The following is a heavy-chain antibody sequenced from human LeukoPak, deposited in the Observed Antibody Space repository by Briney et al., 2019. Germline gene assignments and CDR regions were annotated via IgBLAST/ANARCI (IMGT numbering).Heavy chain of an antibody. CDR2: INHSGST. J-gene: IGHJ5*02. CDR3: ARGYPWRTWFDP. D-gene: IGHD2-2*01. Sequence: ASETLSLTCTVSGGSISSSSYYWSWIRQPPGKGLEWIGEINHSGSTNYNPSLKSRVTISVDTSKNQFSLKLSFVTAADTAVYYCARGYPWRTWFDPWGQGTLVTVSS. CDR1: GGSISSSSYY. V-gene: IGHV4-39*07.